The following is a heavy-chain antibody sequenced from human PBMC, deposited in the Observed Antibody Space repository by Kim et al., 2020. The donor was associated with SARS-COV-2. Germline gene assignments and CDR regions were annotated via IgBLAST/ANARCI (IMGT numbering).Heavy chain of an antibody. J-gene: IGHJ4*02. D-gene: IGHD2-21*02. V-gene: IGHV4-39*01. CDR3: ARHRYGGNSIDY. Sequence: YNPALKSRVTLSVDTSKNQVSLRMNSVTATDTAVYYCARHRYGGNSIDYWGQGTLVTVSS.